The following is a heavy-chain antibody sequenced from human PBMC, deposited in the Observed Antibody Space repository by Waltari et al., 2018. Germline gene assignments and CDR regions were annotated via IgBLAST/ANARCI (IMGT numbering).Heavy chain of an antibody. CDR1: GNTITELA. CDR3: ATRRGANPFDY. CDR2: FDPEDGET. D-gene: IGHD1-26*01. J-gene: IGHJ4*02. Sequence: QVQLVQSGAEEKKPGASGKVSCKVAGNTITELAMNWVRQAPGKGLEWMGGFDPEDGETIYAQKFQGRVTMTEDTSTDTAYMELSSLRSEDTAVYYCATRRGANPFDYWGQGTLVTVSS. V-gene: IGHV1-24*01.